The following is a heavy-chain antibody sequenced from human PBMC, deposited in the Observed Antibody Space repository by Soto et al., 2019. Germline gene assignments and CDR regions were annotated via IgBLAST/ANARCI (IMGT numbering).Heavy chain of an antibody. CDR1: GFTFSSYW. V-gene: IGHV3-74*01. CDR2: LKSDGSGT. D-gene: IGHD3-3*01. CDR3: VRGDGDYDDGNGYLGRH. J-gene: IGHJ4*02. Sequence: EVQLVESGGGLVQPGGSLRLSCAASGFTFSSYWMHWVRQAPGKGLVWVSRLKSDGSGTTYADSVKGRLTISRDNAKNTLYLQMTSLRAEDTAVYYCVRGDGDYDDGNGYLGRHWGQGTLVTVSS.